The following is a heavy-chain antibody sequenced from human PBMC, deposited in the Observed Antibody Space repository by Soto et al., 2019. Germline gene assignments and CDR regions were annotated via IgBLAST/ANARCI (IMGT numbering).Heavy chain of an antibody. CDR1: GDSLSNYY. D-gene: IGHD3-9*01. CDR2: IYYSGST. Sequence: SETLSLTCTVSGDSLSNYYWTWIRQPPGKGLEWIGYIYYSGSTDYNPSLESRVTISADTSKNQFSLKLGSVTAADTAVYFCARGLPYFDWFLYYFYMDVWGKGTTVTVYS. V-gene: IGHV4-59*08. J-gene: IGHJ6*03. CDR3: ARGLPYFDWFLYYFYMDV.